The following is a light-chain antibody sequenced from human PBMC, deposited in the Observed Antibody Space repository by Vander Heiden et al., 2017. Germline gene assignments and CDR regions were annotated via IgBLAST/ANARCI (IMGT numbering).Light chain of an antibody. CDR2: DGS. J-gene: IGKJ5*01. Sequence: DIQITQSPSSLSASVGDRMTISGHARTDISNHVNWFQQKPGKPPKRLIYDGSNLETGVPSRFSGSGYGKDFTFTISSRQQEDIAAYYCQQYESLPPITFGQGTQMDIK. CDR3: QQYESLPPIT. V-gene: IGKV1-33*01. CDR1: TDISNH.